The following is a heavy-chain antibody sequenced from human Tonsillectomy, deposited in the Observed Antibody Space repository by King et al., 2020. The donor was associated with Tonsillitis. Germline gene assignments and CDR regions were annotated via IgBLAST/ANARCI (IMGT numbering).Heavy chain of an antibody. J-gene: IGHJ4*02. CDR3: AIYYGGGFDY. Sequence: GQLVQSGAEVKNPGESLKISCKGSGYRFTSFSIVWVRQMPGNGLEVMGIIYPGAAATRYSPSFQSQVTISADKSISTAYLQWSSLKASDTAMYYCAIYYGGGFDYWGQGTLVTVSS. V-gene: IGHV5-51*01. CDR1: GYRFTSFS. CDR2: IYPGAAAT. D-gene: IGHD4-23*01.